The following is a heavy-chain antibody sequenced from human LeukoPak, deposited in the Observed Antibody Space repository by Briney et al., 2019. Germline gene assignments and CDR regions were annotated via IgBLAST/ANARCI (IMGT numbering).Heavy chain of an antibody. D-gene: IGHD1-26*01. Sequence: SETLSLTCAVSGGSISSSNWWSWVRQPPGKGLEWIGEIYHSGSTNYNPSLKSRVTISVDKSKNQFSLKLSSVTAADTAVYYCASHPRIVGATTGGYWGQGTLVTVSS. CDR3: ASHPRIVGATTGGY. CDR2: IYHSGST. J-gene: IGHJ4*02. V-gene: IGHV4-4*02. CDR1: GGSISSSNW.